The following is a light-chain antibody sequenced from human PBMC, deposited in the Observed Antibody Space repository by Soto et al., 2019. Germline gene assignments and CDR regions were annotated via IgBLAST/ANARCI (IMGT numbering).Light chain of an antibody. CDR2: EVS. J-gene: IGLJ1*01. CDR1: SNDVGGYNY. V-gene: IGLV2-14*01. CDR3: SSYTTSSSYV. Sequence: QSALAQPASVSGSPGQSITISCTGSSNDVGGYNYVSWYQQHPGKAPKLILYEVSNRPSGVSHRFSGSKSANTASLTISGLQTEDEADYYCSSYTTSSSYVFGTGTRSPS.